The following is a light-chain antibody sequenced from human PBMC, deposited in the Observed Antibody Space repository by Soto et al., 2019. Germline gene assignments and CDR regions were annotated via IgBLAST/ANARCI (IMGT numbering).Light chain of an antibody. CDR1: QSVSSL. J-gene: IGKJ1*01. CDR2: RAS. CDR3: QHYNNWPPWT. V-gene: IGKV3-15*01. Sequence: EVVMTQSPATLSLSPGERATLSCRASQSVSSLLAWYQQKPGQAPRLLIYRASTRATGISGRFSGSGSGTEFTFTISSLQSEDFAVYYCQHYNNWPPWTFGQGTKVDIK.